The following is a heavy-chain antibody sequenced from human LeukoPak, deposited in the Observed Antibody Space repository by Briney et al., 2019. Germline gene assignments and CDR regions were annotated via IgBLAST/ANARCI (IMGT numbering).Heavy chain of an antibody. V-gene: IGHV3-23*01. D-gene: IGHD1-1*01. Sequence: GGPLRLSCAASGFTFGTYAMNWVRQAPGKGLEWVSGILASGSTTYYADSVKGRFTISRDNSKNTLYLQMNSLRPEDTAIYYCAKDRVPDGRWNFDFWGQGTLVTVSS. CDR1: GFTFGTYA. CDR2: ILASGSTT. J-gene: IGHJ4*02. CDR3: AKDRVPDGRWNFDF.